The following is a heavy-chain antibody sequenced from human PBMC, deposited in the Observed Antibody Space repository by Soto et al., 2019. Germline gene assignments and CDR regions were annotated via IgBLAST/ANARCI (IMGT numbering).Heavy chain of an antibody. CDR2: ISAYNGNT. D-gene: IGHD3-3*01. J-gene: IGHJ6*03. V-gene: IGHV1-18*01. CDR3: ARTITIFGVVIIPVAMDV. CDR1: GYTFTSYG. Sequence: GASVKVSCKASGYTFTSYGISWVRQAPGQGLEWMGWISAYNGNTNYAQKLQGRVTMTTDTSTSTAYMELRSLRSDDTAVYYCARTITIFGVVIIPVAMDVWGKGTTVTV.